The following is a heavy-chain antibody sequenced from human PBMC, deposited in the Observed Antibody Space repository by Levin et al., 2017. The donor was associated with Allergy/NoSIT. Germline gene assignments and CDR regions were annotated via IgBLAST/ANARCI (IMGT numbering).Heavy chain of an antibody. J-gene: IGHJ2*01. V-gene: IGHV3-23*01. CDR2: VSGSGDIT. Sequence: GGSLRLSCAASGFSFSSYVLTWVRQAPGKGLEWVSAVSGSGDITYYADSVKGRFTISRDTSKNTLYLEMNSLRAEDTAIYFCAKEVWGYWYIDLWGRGTLVTVSS. D-gene: IGHD3-16*01. CDR3: AKEVWGYWYIDL. CDR1: GFSFSSYV.